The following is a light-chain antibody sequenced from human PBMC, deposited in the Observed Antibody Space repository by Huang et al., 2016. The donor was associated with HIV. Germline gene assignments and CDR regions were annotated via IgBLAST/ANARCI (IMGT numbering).Light chain of an antibody. CDR2: AAS. V-gene: IGKV1-NL1*01. J-gene: IGKJ1*01. CDR1: QGIRNS. Sequence: DIQMTQSPLSLSASVGDRVTITCRASQGIRNSLAWYQQKPGKAPKLLVYAASRLERWVPSWFSGSGSGTNFTLTISSLQPEDFATYYCQQYHSSWTFGQGTKVEIK. CDR3: QQYHSSWT.